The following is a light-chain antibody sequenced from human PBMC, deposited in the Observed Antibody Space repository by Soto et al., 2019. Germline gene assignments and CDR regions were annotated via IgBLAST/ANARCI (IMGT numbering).Light chain of an antibody. J-gene: IGKJ1*01. Sequence: EIVLTQSPGTLSLSPGERATLSCRASQSVSSSYLAWYQQKPGQAPRLLIYGASSRAPGIPDRFSGSGSGTDLTLTINRPEPEDFAVYYCQQYGSSPPVTFGQGTKVEIK. CDR3: QQYGSSPPVT. CDR2: GAS. CDR1: QSVSSSY. V-gene: IGKV3-20*01.